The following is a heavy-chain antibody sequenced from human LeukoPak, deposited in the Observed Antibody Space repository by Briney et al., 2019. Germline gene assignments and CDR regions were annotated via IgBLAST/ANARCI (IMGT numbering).Heavy chain of an antibody. J-gene: IGHJ6*03. D-gene: IGHD6-13*01. CDR1: GYTFTSCD. V-gene: IGHV1-8*01. CDR3: ARGLKSSSWYEHREYYMDV. CDR2: MNPNSGNT. Sequence: ASVKVSCKASGYTFTSCDINWVRQATGQGLEWMGWMNPNSGNTGYAQKFQGRVTMTRNTSISTAYMELSSLRSEDTAVYYCARGLKSSSWYEHREYYMDVWGKGTTVTVSS.